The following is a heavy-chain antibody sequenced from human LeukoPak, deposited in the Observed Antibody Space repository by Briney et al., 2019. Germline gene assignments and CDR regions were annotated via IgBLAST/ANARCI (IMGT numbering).Heavy chain of an antibody. CDR3: ARGAYDSSGYSGDYFDY. Sequence: PSETLSLTCTVSGGSISSSSYYWGWIRQPPGKGLEWIGSIYYSGSTYYNPSLKSRVTISVDTSKNQFSLKLSSVTAADTAVYYCARGAYDSSGYSGDYFDYWGQGTLVTVSS. D-gene: IGHD3-22*01. J-gene: IGHJ4*02. CDR1: GGSISSSSYY. CDR2: IYYSGST. V-gene: IGHV4-39*07.